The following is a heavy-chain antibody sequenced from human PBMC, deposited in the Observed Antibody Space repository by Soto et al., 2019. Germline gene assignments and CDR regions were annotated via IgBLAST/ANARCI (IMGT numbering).Heavy chain of an antibody. D-gene: IGHD5-12*01. Sequence: EVQLLESGGGLVQPGGSLRLSCAASGLTFSSYALSWVRQAPGKGLEWVSAISGSGGSTYYADSVKGRFTIARDNSKNTLYLQMNSLRAEDTAVYYCAKSGRRSYFDYWGQGTLVTVSS. CDR2: ISGSGGST. CDR3: AKSGRRSYFDY. CDR1: GLTFSSYA. V-gene: IGHV3-23*01. J-gene: IGHJ4*02.